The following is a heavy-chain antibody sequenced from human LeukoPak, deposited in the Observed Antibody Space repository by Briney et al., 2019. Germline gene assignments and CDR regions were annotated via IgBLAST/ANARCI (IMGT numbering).Heavy chain of an antibody. Sequence: ASVKVSCKASGYTFTSYAMHWVRQAPGQRLEWMGWINAGNGNTKYSQKFQGRVTITRDTSASTAYMELSSLRSEDTAVYYCARGNSGSCEQDYWGQGTLVTVSS. CDR2: INAGNGNT. D-gene: IGHD1-26*01. CDR1: GYTFTSYA. J-gene: IGHJ4*02. V-gene: IGHV1-3*01. CDR3: ARGNSGSCEQDY.